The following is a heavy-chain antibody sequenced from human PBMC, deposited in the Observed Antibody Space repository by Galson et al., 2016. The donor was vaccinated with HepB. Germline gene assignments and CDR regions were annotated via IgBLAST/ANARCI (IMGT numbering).Heavy chain of an antibody. CDR2: IWYDGSNK. Sequence: SLRLSCAASGFTFSSYGIHWVRQAPGKGLERVAVIWYDGSNKYYAASVKGRFTISRDNAKNTLYLQMNSLRAEDTAMYYCASFLDSADSWGQGTLVTVSS. V-gene: IGHV3-33*03. D-gene: IGHD1-26*01. CDR1: GFTFSSYG. CDR3: ASFLDSADS. J-gene: IGHJ4*02.